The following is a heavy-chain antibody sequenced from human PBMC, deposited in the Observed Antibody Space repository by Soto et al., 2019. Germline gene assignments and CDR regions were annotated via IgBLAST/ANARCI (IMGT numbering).Heavy chain of an antibody. CDR1: GFTFSSYW. V-gene: IGHV3-7*01. J-gene: IGHJ3*02. Sequence: GGSLRLSCAASGFTFSSYWMSWVRQAPGKGLEWVANIKQDGSEKYYVDSVKGRFTISRDNAKNSLYLQMNSLRAEDTAVYYCARDGERFLEWFWGDAFDIWGQGTMVTVSS. D-gene: IGHD3-3*01. CDR2: IKQDGSEK. CDR3: ARDGERFLEWFWGDAFDI.